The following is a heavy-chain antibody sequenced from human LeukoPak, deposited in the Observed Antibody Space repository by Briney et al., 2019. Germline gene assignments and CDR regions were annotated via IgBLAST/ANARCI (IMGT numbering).Heavy chain of an antibody. Sequence: ASVKVSCKASGYTFTDYYMHWVRQAPGQGLEWMGWINTNTGNPTYAQGFTGRFVFSLDTSVSTAYLQISSLKAEDTAVYYCAALWFGGINWFDPWGQGTLVTVSS. CDR1: GYTFTDYY. V-gene: IGHV7-4-1*02. CDR2: INTNTGNP. J-gene: IGHJ5*02. CDR3: AALWFGGINWFDP. D-gene: IGHD3-10*01.